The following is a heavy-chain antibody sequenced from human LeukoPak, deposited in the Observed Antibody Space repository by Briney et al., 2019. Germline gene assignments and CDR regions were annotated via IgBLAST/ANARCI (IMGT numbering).Heavy chain of an antibody. CDR2: INPNSGGT. V-gene: IGHV1-2*02. CDR3: ARWYDYSNYFDY. J-gene: IGHJ4*02. D-gene: IGHD4-11*01. Sequence: ASVKVSCKASGYTFTCYDMHCVRQAPGQGLEWMGWINPNSGGTNYAQKFHGRVTVTRDTSINTAYMELSRLRFDDTTVYYCARWYDYSNYFDYWGQGTLVIVSS. CDR1: GYTFTCYD.